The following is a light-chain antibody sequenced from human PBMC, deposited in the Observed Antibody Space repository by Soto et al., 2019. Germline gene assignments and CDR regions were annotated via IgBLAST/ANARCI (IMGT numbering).Light chain of an antibody. CDR1: RSDVGSSNL. V-gene: IGLV2-23*01. J-gene: IGLJ1*01. Sequence: QSALTQPASVSGSPGQSITISCTGTRSDVGSSNLVSWYQQHPGKAPKVMIFEGSQRPSGVSHRFSGSKSGNTASLTISGLQAEDEADYYCCSFASSRTYVFGTGTKLTVL. CDR3: CSFASSRTYV. CDR2: EGS.